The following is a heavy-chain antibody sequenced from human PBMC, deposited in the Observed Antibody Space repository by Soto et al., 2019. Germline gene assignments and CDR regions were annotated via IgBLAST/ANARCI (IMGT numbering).Heavy chain of an antibody. CDR1: GGTFSSYA. CDR2: IIPIFGTA. CDR3: ARGGYYYDSSGYYSTFDY. V-gene: IGHV1-69*06. J-gene: IGHJ4*02. Sequence: QVQLVQSGAEVKKPGSSVKVSCKASGGTFSSYAISWVRQAPGQGLEWMGGIIPIFGTANYAQKFQGRVTITADKSTGTAYMELSSLRSEDTAVYYCARGGYYYDSSGYYSTFDYWGQGTLVTVSS. D-gene: IGHD3-22*01.